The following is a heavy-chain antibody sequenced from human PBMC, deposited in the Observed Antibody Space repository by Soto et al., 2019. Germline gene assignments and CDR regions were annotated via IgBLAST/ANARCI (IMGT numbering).Heavy chain of an antibody. V-gene: IGHV3-30-3*01. CDR3: MRAFGCISTSCYAYGMDV. D-gene: IGHD2-2*01. Sequence: QVQLVESGGGVVQPGRSLRLSCAASGFTFSSYAMHWVRQAPGKGLEWVAVISYDGSNKYYADSVKGRFTISRDNSKNTLYLQMNSLRAEDTAVYYCMRAFGCISTSCYAYGMDVWGQGTTVTVSS. J-gene: IGHJ6*02. CDR2: ISYDGSNK. CDR1: GFTFSSYA.